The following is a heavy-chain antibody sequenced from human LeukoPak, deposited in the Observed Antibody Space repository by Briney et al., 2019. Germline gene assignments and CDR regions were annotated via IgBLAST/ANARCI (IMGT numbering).Heavy chain of an antibody. CDR2: FYHTGST. Sequence: SDTLSLTCTVSGGSISTYHWTWIRQTPDKALQFIGSFYHTGSTNYNPSLESTVTISEDTSKNQISLELRSVTAADTAVYYCATSIGWPNVFDHWGQGILVTVSS. CDR1: GGSISTYH. CDR3: ATSIGWPNVFDH. V-gene: IGHV4-59*01. D-gene: IGHD2-21*01. J-gene: IGHJ4*02.